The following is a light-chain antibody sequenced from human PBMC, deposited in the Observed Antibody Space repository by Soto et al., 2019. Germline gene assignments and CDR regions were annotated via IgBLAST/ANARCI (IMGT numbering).Light chain of an antibody. CDR3: QQYSSPWT. J-gene: IGKJ1*01. Sequence: DIQMTQSPSTLSASVGDRVTITCRASQSIAWWLAWYQQKPGKAPKLLIYKASILESGVPSRFSVSGSGTEFTLTINSLQPDDIATYYCQQYSSPWTFGQGTKVEIK. CDR2: KAS. V-gene: IGKV1-5*03. CDR1: QSIAWW.